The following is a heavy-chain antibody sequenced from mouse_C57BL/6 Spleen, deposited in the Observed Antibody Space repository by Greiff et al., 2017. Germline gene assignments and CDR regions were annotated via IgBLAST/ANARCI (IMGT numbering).Heavy chain of an antibody. D-gene: IGHD2-1*01. CDR3: ARPGVGNYVDYAMDY. CDR1: GYTFTDHT. Sequence: QVQLQQSDAELVKPGASVKISCKVSGYTFTDHTIHWMKQRPEQGLEWIGYIYPRDGSTKYNEKFKGKATLTADKSSSTAYMQLNSLTSEDSAVYFCARPGVGNYVDYAMDYWGQGTSVTVSS. J-gene: IGHJ4*01. CDR2: IYPRDGST. V-gene: IGHV1-78*01.